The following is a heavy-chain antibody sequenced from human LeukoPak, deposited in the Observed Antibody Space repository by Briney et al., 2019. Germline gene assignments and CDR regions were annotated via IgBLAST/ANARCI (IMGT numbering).Heavy chain of an antibody. CDR1: GYTFTGYY. D-gene: IGHD6-13*01. CDR2: INPNSGGT. J-gene: IGHJ4*02. Sequence: ASVKVSCKASGYTFTGYYMHWVRQAPGQGLEWMGWINPNSGGTNYAQKSQGRVTMTRDTSISTAYMELSRLRSDDTAVYYRAKIAAAGTSFDYWGQGTLVTVSS. V-gene: IGHV1-2*02. CDR3: AKIAAAGTSFDY.